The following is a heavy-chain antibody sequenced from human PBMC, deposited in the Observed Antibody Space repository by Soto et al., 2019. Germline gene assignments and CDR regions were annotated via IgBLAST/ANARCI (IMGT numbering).Heavy chain of an antibody. J-gene: IGHJ4*02. CDR2: INPNSGGT. Sequence: ASVKVSCKASGYTFTGYYMHWVRQAPGQGLEWMGWINPNSGGTNYADSVKGRFTISRDNSKNTLYLQMNSLRAEDTAVYYCARDVYSSSSPLDYWGQGTLVTVSS. CDR1: GYTFTGYY. V-gene: IGHV1-2*02. D-gene: IGHD6-6*01. CDR3: ARDVYSSSSPLDY.